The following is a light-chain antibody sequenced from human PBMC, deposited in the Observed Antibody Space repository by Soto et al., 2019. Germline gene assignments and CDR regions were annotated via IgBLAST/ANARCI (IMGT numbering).Light chain of an antibody. CDR3: AAWDDSLNGV. J-gene: IGLJ3*02. V-gene: IGLV1-44*01. CDR2: SNN. CDR1: SSNIGSNT. Sequence: QSVLTQPPSASGTPGQRVTISCSGSSSNIGSNTVNWYQQLPGTAPKLLIYSNNQRPSGVPDRFSGSKSGTSASLAISGLQSEAEADYYCAAWDDSLNGVFGGGTKVTVL.